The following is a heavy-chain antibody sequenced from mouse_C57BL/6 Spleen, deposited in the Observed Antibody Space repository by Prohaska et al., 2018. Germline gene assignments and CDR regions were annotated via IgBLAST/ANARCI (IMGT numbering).Heavy chain of an antibody. CDR2: INPNNGGT. J-gene: IGHJ2*01. CDR3: ARDGSSPFDY. Sequence: HGKSLEWIGDINPNNGGTSYNQKFKGKATLTVDKSSSTAYMELRSLTSEDSAVYYCARDGSSPFDYWGQGTTLTVSS. V-gene: IGHV1-26*01. D-gene: IGHD1-1*01.